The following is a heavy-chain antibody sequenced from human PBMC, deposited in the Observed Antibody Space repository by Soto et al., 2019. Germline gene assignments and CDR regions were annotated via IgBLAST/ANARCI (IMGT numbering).Heavy chain of an antibody. V-gene: IGHV3-23*01. CDR1: GFTFSSYA. Sequence: PGGSLRLSCAASGFTFSSYATSWVRQAPGKGLEWVSAISGSGGSTYYADSVKGRFTISRDNSKNTLYLQMNSLRAEDTAVYYCANPHYYDSSGYYPRVFDIWGQGTMVTVSS. J-gene: IGHJ3*02. CDR3: ANPHYYDSSGYYPRVFDI. CDR2: ISGSGGST. D-gene: IGHD3-22*01.